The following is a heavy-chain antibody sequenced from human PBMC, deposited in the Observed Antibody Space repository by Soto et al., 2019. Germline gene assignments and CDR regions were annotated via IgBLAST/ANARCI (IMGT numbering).Heavy chain of an antibody. J-gene: IGHJ4*02. CDR1: GGTFSSYA. CDR2: IIPIFGTA. Sequence: ASLKVSCRACGGTFSSYAISWVRQAPGQGLEWMGGIIPIFGTANYAQKFQGRVTTTALESTSTAYMELRSLRSEDTAGYYCARALGAWIVGVVITLDYLGQGTLVTVSS. D-gene: IGHD3-3*01. CDR3: ARALGAWIVGVVITLDY. V-gene: IGHV1-69*13.